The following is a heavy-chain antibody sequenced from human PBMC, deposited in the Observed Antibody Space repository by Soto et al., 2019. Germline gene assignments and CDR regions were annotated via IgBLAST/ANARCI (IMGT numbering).Heavy chain of an antibody. J-gene: IGHJ4*02. V-gene: IGHV1-69*06. D-gene: IGHD3-22*01. CDR1: GATFSSYA. Sequence: QVLLVQSGAEVTQPGSSVKVSCKLSGATFSSYAMSWLRQAPGQGLEWIGGIIPFFGTPNYAQKFQGRVTITANTSTATSYMELNSLRSDDTAVYYCARDKGAYYSHLVYWGQGTLVTVSS. CDR2: IIPFFGTP. CDR3: ARDKGAYYSHLVY.